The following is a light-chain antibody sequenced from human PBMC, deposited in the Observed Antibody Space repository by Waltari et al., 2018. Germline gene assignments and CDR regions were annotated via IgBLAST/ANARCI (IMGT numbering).Light chain of an antibody. Sequence: QSALTQPRSVSGSPGQSVTISCSGTSSDVGSYNFLSWYQQHPGNAPKLLIYDVVKRPSGVPDRFSGSKSGNTASLTSSGLQTEDESDYYCCSYAGSYTFVFGGGTQLTVL. CDR3: CSYAGSYTFV. CDR2: DVV. V-gene: IGLV2-11*01. J-gene: IGLJ7*01. CDR1: SSDVGSYNF.